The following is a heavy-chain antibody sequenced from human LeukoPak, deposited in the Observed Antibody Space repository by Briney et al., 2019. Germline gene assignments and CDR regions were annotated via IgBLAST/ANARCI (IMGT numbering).Heavy chain of an antibody. Sequence: PGGSLRLSCAASGFTFSSYGMHWVRQAPGKGLEWVAFIRYDGSNKYYADSVKGRFTISRDNSKNTLYLQMNSLRAEDTAVYYCARAINWADAFDIWGQGTMVTVSS. D-gene: IGHD1-1*01. J-gene: IGHJ3*02. CDR3: ARAINWADAFDI. CDR2: IRYDGSNK. V-gene: IGHV3-30*02. CDR1: GFTFSSYG.